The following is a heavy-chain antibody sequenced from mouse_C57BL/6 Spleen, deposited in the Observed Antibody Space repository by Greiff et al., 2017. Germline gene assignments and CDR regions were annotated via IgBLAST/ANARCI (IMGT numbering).Heavy chain of an antibody. D-gene: IGHD4-1*01. J-gene: IGHJ2*01. CDR1: GYAFSNYW. Sequence: VQLQQSGAELVKPGASVKISCKASGYAFSNYWMNWVKQRPGKGLEWIGQIYPGDGDTNYNGKFKDKATLTADKSSSTTYMQLSSLTSEDSAVYFCARDWAPFDCWGQGTTLTVSS. V-gene: IGHV1-80*01. CDR3: ARDWAPFDC. CDR2: IYPGDGDT.